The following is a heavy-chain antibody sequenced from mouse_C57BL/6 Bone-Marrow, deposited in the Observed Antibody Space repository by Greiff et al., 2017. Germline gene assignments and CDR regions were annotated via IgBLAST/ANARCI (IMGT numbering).Heavy chain of an antibody. CDR3: SSFDGNYFDF. CDR1: GFNIKDDY. Sequence: VQLKESGAELVRPGASVKLSCTASGFNIKDDYIHWVKQRPEQGLEWIGWIDPEIGDTEYASKFKGKATITSDTSSNTAYLQLSSLTSEDTAGYYCSSFDGNYFDFWGQGTPLTVAS. V-gene: IGHV14-4*01. CDR2: IDPEIGDT. J-gene: IGHJ2*01. D-gene: IGHD2-3*01.